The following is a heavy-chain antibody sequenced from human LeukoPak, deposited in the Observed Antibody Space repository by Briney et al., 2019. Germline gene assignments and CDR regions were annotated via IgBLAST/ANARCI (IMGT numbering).Heavy chain of an antibody. J-gene: IGHJ4*02. CDR1: GYTFTGYY. CDR3: ARVAGTTLDY. D-gene: IGHD1-7*01. Sequence: GASVKVSCKASGYTFTGYYMHWVRQAPGQGLEWMGRIIPILGIANYAQKFQGRVTITADKSTSTAYMELSSLRSEDTAVYYCARVAGTTLDYWGQGTLVTVSS. V-gene: IGHV1-69*04. CDR2: IIPILGIA.